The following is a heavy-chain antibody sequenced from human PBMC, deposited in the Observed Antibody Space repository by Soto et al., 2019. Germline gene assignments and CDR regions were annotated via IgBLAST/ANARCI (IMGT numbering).Heavy chain of an antibody. Sequence: QLQLQESGPGLVKPSETLSLTCTVSGGSISSSSYYWGWIRQPPGKGLEWIGSIYYSGSTYYNPSLKSRVTISVDTSKNQFSLHLSSVTATDTAVYYCARHSASYDSSGYSPFDYWGQGTLVTVSS. J-gene: IGHJ4*02. V-gene: IGHV4-39*01. CDR2: IYYSGST. CDR3: ARHSASYDSSGYSPFDY. CDR1: GGSISSSSYY. D-gene: IGHD3-22*01.